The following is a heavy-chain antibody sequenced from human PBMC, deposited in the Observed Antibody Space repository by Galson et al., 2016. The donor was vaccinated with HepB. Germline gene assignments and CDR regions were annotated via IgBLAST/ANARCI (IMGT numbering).Heavy chain of an antibody. Sequence: SETLSLTCAVSGVSISTDNWWSWVRQPPGKGLEWIGEIYHSGATNCNPSLMSRVTISVDKSKNQFSLNLNSVTAADTAVYYCARGQLIHGFDPGGQGTLVTVSS. CDR1: GVSISTDNW. J-gene: IGHJ5*02. V-gene: IGHV4-4*02. CDR2: IYHSGAT. D-gene: IGHD1-1*01. CDR3: ARGQLIHGFDP.